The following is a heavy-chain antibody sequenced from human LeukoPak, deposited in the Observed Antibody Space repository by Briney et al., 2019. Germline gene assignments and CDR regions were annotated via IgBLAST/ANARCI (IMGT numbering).Heavy chain of an antibody. CDR3: ATTVQTRDDAFHI. CDR2: FYSDGKI. CDR1: DFSVNSYN. D-gene: IGHD1-7*01. V-gene: IGHV3-53*04. Sequence: GGSLRLSCAASDFSVNSYNMTWVRQAPGRGLEWLSLFYSDGKISYADSVRGRFTTSRHSSKNTLPLQMNSVREEDAAVYYCATTVQTRDDAFHIWGQGTMVTVSS. J-gene: IGHJ3*02.